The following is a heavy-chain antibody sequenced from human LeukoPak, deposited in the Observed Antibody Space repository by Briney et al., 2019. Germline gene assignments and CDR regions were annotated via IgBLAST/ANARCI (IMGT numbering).Heavy chain of an antibody. CDR3: AMDEGEGQLAFDY. CDR2: ISWNSGSI. Sequence: GRSLRLSCAASGFTFDDYAMHWVRQAPGKGLEWVSGISWNSGSIGYADSVKGRFTISRDNAKNSLYLQMNSLRAEDTALYYCAMDEGEGQLAFDYWGQRTLVTVSS. J-gene: IGHJ4*02. D-gene: IGHD6-6*01. V-gene: IGHV3-9*01. CDR1: GFTFDDYA.